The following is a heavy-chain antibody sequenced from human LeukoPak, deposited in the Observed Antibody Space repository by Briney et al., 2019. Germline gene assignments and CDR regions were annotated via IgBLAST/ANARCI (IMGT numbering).Heavy chain of an antibody. CDR1: GFSFSNAW. CDR3: TPLAASNARYFQH. CDR2: IKSKTDGETT. Sequence: GGSLRLSCAASGFSFSNAWMNWVRQAPGKGLEWVGRIKSKTDGETTDYAAPVKGRFTVSRDDSKNTLYLQMNSLKTEDTAVYYCTPLAASNARYFQHWGQGTLVTASS. V-gene: IGHV3-15*07. J-gene: IGHJ1*01. D-gene: IGHD1-1*01.